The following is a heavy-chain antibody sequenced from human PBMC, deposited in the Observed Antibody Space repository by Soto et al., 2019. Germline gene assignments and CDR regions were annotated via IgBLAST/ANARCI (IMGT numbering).Heavy chain of an antibody. J-gene: IGHJ4*02. CDR1: GFTFSGYI. CDR2: ISSSSSTI. D-gene: IGHD1-26*01. CDR3: ARGEPLAFAY. V-gene: IGHV3-48*02. Sequence: GGALRLSCAASGFTFSGYIMNWVRQSPGKGLEWVSYISSSSSTIYYADSVKGRFTISRDNAKNSLYLQMNSLRDEDTAVYYCARGEPLAFAYWGRGTLVTVSS.